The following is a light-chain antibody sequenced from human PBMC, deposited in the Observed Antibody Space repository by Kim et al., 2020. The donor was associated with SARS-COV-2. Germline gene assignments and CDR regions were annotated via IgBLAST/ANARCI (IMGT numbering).Light chain of an antibody. J-gene: IGKJ1*01. V-gene: IGKV1-27*01. CDR1: QCISEY. Sequence: ASGGDKVTSACRTSQCISEYLAWYQQKPGRSPKLLIYGASSLQSGLPGRFRGSGSGRDFTLTINNLQPEDVATYYCQNYDSGPRSFGQGTKVDIK. CDR3: QNYDSGPRS. CDR2: GAS.